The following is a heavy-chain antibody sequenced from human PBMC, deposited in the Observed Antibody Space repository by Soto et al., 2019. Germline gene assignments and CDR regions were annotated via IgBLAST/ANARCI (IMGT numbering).Heavy chain of an antibody. CDR3: AKGLRGSSGWCHHDY. CDR2: ISYDGSNE. CDR1: GFTFSSYG. D-gene: IGHD6-19*01. Sequence: QVQLVESGGGVVQPGRSLRLSCAASGFTFSSYGMHWVRQAPGKGLEWVAVISYDGSNEYYADSVQGRFTISRDNSKNTLCLQMNSLRAEDTAVYYCAKGLRGSSGWCHHDYWGQGSLVTVSS. J-gene: IGHJ4*02. V-gene: IGHV3-30*18.